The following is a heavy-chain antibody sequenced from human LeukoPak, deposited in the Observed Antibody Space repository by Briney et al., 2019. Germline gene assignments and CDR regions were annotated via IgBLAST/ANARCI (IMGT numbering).Heavy chain of an antibody. J-gene: IGHJ5*02. CDR2: IYYSGST. V-gene: IGHV4-39*01. D-gene: IGHD3-3*01. Sequence: SETLSLTCTVSGCSISSSSYYWGGIRQPPGKGLEWIGSIYYSGSTYYNPSINTRVTISVDTSTNQLSLKLSSVTAADTAVYYCARRHVLRFLEWLLPAWGQGTLVTVSS. CDR3: ARRHVLRFLEWLLPA. CDR1: GCSISSSSYY.